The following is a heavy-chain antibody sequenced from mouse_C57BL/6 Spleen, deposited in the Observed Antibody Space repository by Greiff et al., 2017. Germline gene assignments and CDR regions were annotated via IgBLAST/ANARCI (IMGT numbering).Heavy chain of an antibody. V-gene: IGHV1-82*01. CDR3: ARWWRAQATYAMDY. CDR1: GYAFSSSW. J-gene: IGHJ4*01. D-gene: IGHD3-2*02. CDR2: IYPGDGDT. Sequence: QVQLQQSGPELVKPGASVKISCKASGYAFSSSWMNWVKQRPGKGLEWIGRIYPGDGDTNYNGKFKGQATLTADKSSSTAYMQLSSLTSEDSAVYFCARWWRAQATYAMDYWGQGTSVTVSS.